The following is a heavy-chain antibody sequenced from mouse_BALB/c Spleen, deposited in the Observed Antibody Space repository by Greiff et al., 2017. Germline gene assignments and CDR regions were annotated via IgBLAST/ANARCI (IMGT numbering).Heavy chain of an antibody. V-gene: IGHV5-17*02. D-gene: IGHD2-3*01. CDR1: GFTFSSFG. J-gene: IGHJ2*01. Sequence: EVHLVESGGGLVQPGGSRKLSCAASGFTFSSFGMHWVRQAPEKGLEWVAYISSGSSTIYYADTVKGRFTISRDNPKNTLFLQMTSLRSEDTAMYYCASDGYDPFDYGGQGTTLTVSS. CDR2: ISSGSSTI. CDR3: ASDGYDPFDY.